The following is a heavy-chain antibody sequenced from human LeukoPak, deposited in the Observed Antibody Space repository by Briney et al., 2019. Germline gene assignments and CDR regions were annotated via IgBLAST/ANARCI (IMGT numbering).Heavy chain of an antibody. Sequence: SETLSLTCNVSGGSISSSSYYWGWIRQPPGKGLEWIGNIYYSGNTYYNLSLRGRVTISADKSKNQFSLKVTSVTVADTAVYYCARQQWGITVVFDYWGQGALVTVSS. CDR1: GGSISSSSYY. CDR3: ARQQWGITVVFDY. D-gene: IGHD6-19*01. V-gene: IGHV4-39*01. CDR2: IYYSGNT. J-gene: IGHJ4*02.